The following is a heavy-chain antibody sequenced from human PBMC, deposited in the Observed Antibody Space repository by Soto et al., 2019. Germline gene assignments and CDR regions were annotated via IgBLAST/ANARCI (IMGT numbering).Heavy chain of an antibody. Sequence: SETLSLTGTVAGSSISSYYWSWIRQPPGKGLEWIGYIYYSGSTNYNPSRKSRVTRSVDTSKNQFSLKLSSVTAADTAAYYCPADSGWYYFDYWGQGNLVTVSS. V-gene: IGHV4-59*01. CDR3: PADSGWYYFDY. CDR1: GSSISSYY. CDR2: IYYSGST. J-gene: IGHJ4*02. D-gene: IGHD6-19*01.